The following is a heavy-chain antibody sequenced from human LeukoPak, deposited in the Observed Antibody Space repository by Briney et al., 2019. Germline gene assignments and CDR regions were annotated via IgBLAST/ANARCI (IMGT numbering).Heavy chain of an antibody. CDR3: ARGRGRTMVRGRWFDP. CDR1: GGSFSGYY. D-gene: IGHD3-10*01. J-gene: IGHJ5*02. CDR2: INHSGST. Sequence: SETLSLTCAVYGGSFSGYYWCWIRQPPGKGLEWIGEINHSGSTNYNPSLKSRVTISVDTSKNQFSLKLSSVTAADTAVYYCARGRGRTMVRGRWFDPWGQGTLVTVSS. V-gene: IGHV4-34*01.